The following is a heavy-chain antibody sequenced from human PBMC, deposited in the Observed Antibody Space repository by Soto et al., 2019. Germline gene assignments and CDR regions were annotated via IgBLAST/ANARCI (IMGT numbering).Heavy chain of an antibody. CDR1: GGTFSSYA. CDR2: IIPIFGTA. CDR3: ARTGAFNYYDSSELDY. J-gene: IGHJ4*02. D-gene: IGHD3-22*01. Sequence: SVKVSCKASGGTFSSYAISWVRQAPGQGLEWMGGIIPIFGTANYAQKFQGRVTITADESTSTAYMELSSLRSEDTAVYYCARTGAFNYYDSSELDYWGQGTLVTVSS. V-gene: IGHV1-69*13.